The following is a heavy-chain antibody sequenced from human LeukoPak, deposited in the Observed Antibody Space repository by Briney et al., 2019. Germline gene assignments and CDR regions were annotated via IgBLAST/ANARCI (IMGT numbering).Heavy chain of an antibody. J-gene: IGHJ4*02. Sequence: GASVKVSCKASGYTLTSYYMRWVRQAPGQGLEWMAMINPSGGSTTYAQKFQGRVTMTRDTSTSTVYMELSSLRSDDTAVYYCARATAAGRRLDYWGQGTLVTVSS. CDR2: INPSGGST. CDR3: ARATAAGRRLDY. V-gene: IGHV1-46*01. D-gene: IGHD6-13*01. CDR1: GYTLTSYY.